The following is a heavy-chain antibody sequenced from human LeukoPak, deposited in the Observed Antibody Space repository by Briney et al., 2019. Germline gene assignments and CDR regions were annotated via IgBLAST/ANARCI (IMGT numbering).Heavy chain of an antibody. V-gene: IGHV3-73*01. CDR1: GFRFSDFD. D-gene: IGHD2-21*01. CDR3: ARRDCTSFKCYSFDY. Sequence: GGSLRLSCAASGFRFSDFDVHWVRKASGKELEWDCRIRTRADGFDIEYAASVKGRFNLSGDDSWNMASLQMDSLRTEDTAVYYCARRDCTSFKCYSFDYWGQGILVAVSS. J-gene: IGHJ4*02. CDR2: IRTRADGFDI.